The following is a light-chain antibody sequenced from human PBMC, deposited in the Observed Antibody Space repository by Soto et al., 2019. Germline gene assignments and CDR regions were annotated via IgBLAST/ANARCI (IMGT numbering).Light chain of an antibody. V-gene: IGKV3-20*01. CDR1: QTISTY. J-gene: IGKJ1*01. CDR3: QQYGSSPWT. CDR2: GAS. Sequence: EIVMTQSPATLSVSPGGRATLSCRASQTISTYLAWYQQKPGQAPRLLISGASSRATGIPDRFSGSGSGTDFTLTISRLESEDFAIYYCQQYGSSPWTFGPGTKVDIK.